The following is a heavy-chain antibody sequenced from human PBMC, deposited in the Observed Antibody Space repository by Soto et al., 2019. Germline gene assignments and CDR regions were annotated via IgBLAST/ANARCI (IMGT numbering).Heavy chain of an antibody. Sequence: QVQLQESGPGLVKPSGTLSLTCAVSGGSISSSNWWSWVRQPPGKGLEWIGEIYTGGSPHYNPSLKSRVTISVDKSKNQFSLKLSSVTAADTAVYYCAREREGWLRSRYFDLWGRGTLVTVSS. CDR2: IYTGGSP. J-gene: IGHJ2*01. CDR1: GGSISSSNW. V-gene: IGHV4-4*02. D-gene: IGHD5-12*01. CDR3: AREREGWLRSRYFDL.